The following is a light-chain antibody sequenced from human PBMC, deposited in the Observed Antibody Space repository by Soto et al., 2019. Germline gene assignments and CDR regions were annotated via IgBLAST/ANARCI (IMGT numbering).Light chain of an antibody. J-gene: IGLJ1*01. Sequence: QSALTQPASVSGSPGQSITISCTGSSSDVGGYNYVSWYQHHPGKAPKLMIYEVTNRPSGVSIRFSGSKSGNTASLTISGLQAEDEADYYCGSYTGSNTYFFGTGTKLTVL. CDR2: EVT. V-gene: IGLV2-14*01. CDR3: GSYTGSNTYF. CDR1: SSDVGGYNY.